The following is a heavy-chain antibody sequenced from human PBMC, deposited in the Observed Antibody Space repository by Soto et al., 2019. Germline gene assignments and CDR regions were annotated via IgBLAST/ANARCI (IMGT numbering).Heavy chain of an antibody. CDR1: GFSLRTTGVG. Sequence: QITLKASGPTLVRPTQTLTLTCTCSGFSLRTTGVGVGRIRHPPGTTLEWLALIYWDVDKRSSPALKSRLTISKAASKEEVILTSSIMAPVATATYFCAQILRDYGLRREPATYFGPWCQGTLVTVSS. D-gene: IGHD3-10*01. CDR3: AQILRDYGLRREPATYFGP. J-gene: IGHJ5*02. CDR2: IYWDVDK. V-gene: IGHV2-5*02.